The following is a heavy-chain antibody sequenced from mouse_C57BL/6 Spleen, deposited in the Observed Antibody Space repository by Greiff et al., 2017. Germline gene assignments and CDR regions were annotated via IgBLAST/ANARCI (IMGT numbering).Heavy chain of an antibody. CDR1: GYTFTSYW. V-gene: IGHV1-69*01. CDR2: IDPSDSYT. J-gene: IGHJ2*01. D-gene: IGHD1-1*01. CDR3: ESTVVEGFDY. Sequence: QVQLQQPGAELVMPGASVKLSCKASGYTFTSYWMHWVKQRPGQGLEWIGEIDPSDSYTNYNQKFKGKSTLTVDKSSSTAYMQLSSLTSEDSAVYYCESTVVEGFDYWGQGTTLTVSS.